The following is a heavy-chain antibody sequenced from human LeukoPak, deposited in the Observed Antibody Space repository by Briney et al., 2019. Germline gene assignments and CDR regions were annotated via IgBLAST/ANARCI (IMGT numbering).Heavy chain of an antibody. V-gene: IGHV1-8*01. CDR1: GYTFTSYD. CDR2: MNPNSGNT. D-gene: IGHD4-17*01. CDR3: ARAGKNDYGDYYPRY. J-gene: IGHJ4*02. Sequence: VASVKVSCKASGYTFTSYDINWVRQATGQGLEWMGWMNPNSGNTGYAQKFQGRVTMTRSTSISTAYMELSSLRSDDTAVYYCARAGKNDYGDYYPRYWGQGTLVTVSS.